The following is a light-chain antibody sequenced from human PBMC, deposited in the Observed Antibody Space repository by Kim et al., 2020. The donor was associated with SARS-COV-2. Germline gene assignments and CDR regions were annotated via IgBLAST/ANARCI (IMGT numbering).Light chain of an antibody. CDR2: DNN. CDR3: GTWDSSLNGLV. J-gene: IGLJ2*01. CDR1: SSNIGLNY. V-gene: IGLV1-51*01. Sequence: GQKVTNACSGSSSNIGLNYVSWYQQFPGTAPKLLIYDNNKRHSGIPDRFSGSKSGTSATLGITGLQTGDEADYYCGTWDSSLNGLVFGGGTQLTVL.